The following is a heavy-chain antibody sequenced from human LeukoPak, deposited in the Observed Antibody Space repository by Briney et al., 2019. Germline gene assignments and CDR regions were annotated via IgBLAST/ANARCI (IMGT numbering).Heavy chain of an antibody. CDR2: INSDGSST. D-gene: IGHD1-14*01. J-gene: IGHJ4*02. Sequence: GGSLRLSCAASGFTFSSYWMHWVRQAPGKGLVWVSRINSDGSSTTYADSVKGRFTISRDNAKNTLYLQMNSLRAEDTAVYYRVGEPQAEYYFDYWGQGTLVTVSS. V-gene: IGHV3-74*01. CDR3: VGEPQAEYYFDY. CDR1: GFTFSSYW.